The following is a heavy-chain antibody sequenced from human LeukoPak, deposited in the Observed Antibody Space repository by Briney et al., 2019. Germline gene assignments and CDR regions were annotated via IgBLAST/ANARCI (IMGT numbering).Heavy chain of an antibody. CDR2: IYYSGST. Sequence: SETLSLTCTVSGGSISSSNYYWGWIRQPPGKGLEWIGSIYYSGSTYYNPSLKSRVTISVDTSKNQFSLKLSSVTAADTAVYYCARYSGNYLGAGAEYFQHWGQGTLATVSS. J-gene: IGHJ1*01. CDR1: GGSISSSNYY. CDR3: ARYSGNYLGAGAEYFQH. V-gene: IGHV4-39*01. D-gene: IGHD1-26*01.